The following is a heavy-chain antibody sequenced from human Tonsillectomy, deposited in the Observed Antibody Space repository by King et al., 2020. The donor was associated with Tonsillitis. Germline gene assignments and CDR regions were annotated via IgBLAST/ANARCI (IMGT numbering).Heavy chain of an antibody. Sequence: VQLVESGGGLVQPGGSLRLSCAASGFTFSSYEMNWVRQAPGKGLEWVSYISSSGSTIYYADSVKGRFTISRDKAKNYLYLQMNSLRAEDTAVYYCAREGIDYYDSSGYYRVDAFDIWGQGTMVTVSS. J-gene: IGHJ3*02. CDR1: GFTFSSYE. CDR3: AREGIDYYDSSGYYRVDAFDI. V-gene: IGHV3-48*03. CDR2: ISSSGSTI. D-gene: IGHD3-22*01.